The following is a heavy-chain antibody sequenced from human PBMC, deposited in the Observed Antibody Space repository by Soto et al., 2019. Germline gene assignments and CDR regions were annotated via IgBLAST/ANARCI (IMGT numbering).Heavy chain of an antibody. CDR3: ARGSTSFDS. Sequence: GGSLRLSCFGFTSNTYWMSWLRQAPGKGLEWVANVIEDGSQKNYVESVRGRFTISRDNAKTSLYLRMNRLRAEDTAVYYCARGSTSFDSWGQGTLVTVSS. CDR2: VIEDGSQK. CDR1: GFTSNTYW. D-gene: IGHD2-2*01. V-gene: IGHV3-7*01. J-gene: IGHJ4*02.